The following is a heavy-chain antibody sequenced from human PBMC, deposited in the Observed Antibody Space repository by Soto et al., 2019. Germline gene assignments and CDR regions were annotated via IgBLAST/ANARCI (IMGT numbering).Heavy chain of an antibody. CDR1: GGSFSGYY. V-gene: IGHV4-34*01. J-gene: IGHJ5*02. Sequence: KPSETLSLTCAVYGGSFSGYYWSWIRQPPGKGLEWIGEINHSGSTNYNPSLKSRVTISVDTSKNQFSLKLSSVTAADTAVYYCAKGIVVVPAAMSWFDPWGQGTLVTVSS. D-gene: IGHD2-2*01. CDR2: INHSGST. CDR3: AKGIVVVPAAMSWFDP.